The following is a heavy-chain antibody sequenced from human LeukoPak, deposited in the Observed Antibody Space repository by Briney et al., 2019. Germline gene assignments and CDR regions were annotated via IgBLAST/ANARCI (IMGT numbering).Heavy chain of an antibody. CDR1: GFTFSSYG. Sequence: PGGSLRLSCAASGFTFSSYGMHWVRQAPGKGMEWVAVIWYDGSKKYYADSVKGGFTIARDNEKNTMYMQMNSVRAEDTAVYYCAKTDPAGGDYYYYYYMDVWGKGTTVTVSS. D-gene: IGHD4-17*01. V-gene: IGHV3-33*06. CDR3: AKTDPAGGDYYYYYYMDV. CDR2: IWYDGSKK. J-gene: IGHJ6*03.